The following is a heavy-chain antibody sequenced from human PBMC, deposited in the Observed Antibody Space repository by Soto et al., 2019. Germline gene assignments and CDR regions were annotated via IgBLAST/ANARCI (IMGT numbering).Heavy chain of an antibody. J-gene: IGHJ2*01. CDR1: GGSISSGGYY. D-gene: IGHD3-22*01. Sequence: QVQLQESGPGLVKPSQTLSLTCTVSGGSISSGGYYWSWIRQHPGKGLEWIGYIYYSGSTYYNPALKRRVTISEYQSKNQLSLQLSSVTAAETAVYYCARVRYSYAGSGPPGWYFDLWGRGTLVTVSS. CDR3: ARVRYSYAGSGPPGWYFDL. V-gene: IGHV4-31*03. CDR2: IYYSGST.